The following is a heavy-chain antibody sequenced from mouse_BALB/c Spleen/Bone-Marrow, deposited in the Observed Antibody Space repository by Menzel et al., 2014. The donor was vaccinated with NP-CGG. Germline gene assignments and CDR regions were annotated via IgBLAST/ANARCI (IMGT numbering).Heavy chain of an antibody. V-gene: IGHV5-4*02. D-gene: IGHD2-4*01. Sequence: EVKLMESGGGLVKPGGPLKLSCAASGFTFSDYYMYWVRQTPEKRLEWVATISDGGSYTYYPDSVKGRFTISRDNAKNNLYLQMSSLKSEDTAMYYCARDYDYDPAWFAYWGQGTLVTVSA. CDR1: GFTFSDYY. CDR2: ISDGGSYT. CDR3: ARDYDYDPAWFAY. J-gene: IGHJ3*01.